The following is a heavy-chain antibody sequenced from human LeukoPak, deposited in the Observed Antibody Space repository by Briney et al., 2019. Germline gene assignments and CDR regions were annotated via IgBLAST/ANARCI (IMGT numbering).Heavy chain of an antibody. J-gene: IGHJ3*02. D-gene: IGHD3-9*01. CDR3: ARDRHDYDILTGYYNLDAFDI. Sequence: ASVKVSCKASGYTFTSYGISWVRQAPGQGLEWMGWISAYNSNTNYAQKLQGRVTMTTDTSTSTAYMELRSLRSDDTAVYYCARDRHDYDILTGYYNLDAFDIWGQGTMVTVSS. V-gene: IGHV1-18*04. CDR2: ISAYNSNT. CDR1: GYTFTSYG.